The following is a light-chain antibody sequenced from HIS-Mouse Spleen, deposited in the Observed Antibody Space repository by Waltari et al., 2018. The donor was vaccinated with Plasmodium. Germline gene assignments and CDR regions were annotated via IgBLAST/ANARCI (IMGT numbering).Light chain of an antibody. CDR3: QQSYSTPPT. CDR1: QSISSY. Sequence: DIQMTQSPSSLSASVGDRVTITCRESQSISSYLNWYQQKPGKAPKLRIYAASRLQSGVPSRFSGSGYGTDFTLIISSLQPEDFATYYCQQSYSTPPTFGGGTKVEIK. V-gene: IGKV1-39*01. J-gene: IGKJ4*01. CDR2: AAS.